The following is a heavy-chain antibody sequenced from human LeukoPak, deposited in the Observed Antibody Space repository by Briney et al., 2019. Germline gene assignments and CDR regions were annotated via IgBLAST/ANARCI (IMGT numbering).Heavy chain of an antibody. D-gene: IGHD3-9*01. V-gene: IGHV1-69*13. CDR3: ARSYDILTGYHCFDY. Sequence: SVKVSCKASGGTFSSYAISWVRQAPGQGLEWMGGIIPIFGTANYAQKFQGRVTITADESTSTAYMELSSLRSEDTAVYYCARSYDILTGYHCFDYWGQGTLVTVSS. CDR1: GGTFSSYA. CDR2: IIPIFGTA. J-gene: IGHJ4*02.